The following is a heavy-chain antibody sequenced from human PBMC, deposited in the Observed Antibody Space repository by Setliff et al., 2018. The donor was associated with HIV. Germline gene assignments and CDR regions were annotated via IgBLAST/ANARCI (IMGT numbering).Heavy chain of an antibody. J-gene: IGHJ3*02. CDR2: FDPEDRET. Sequence: GASVKVSCKVSGYTLTELSMHWVRQAPGKGLEWMGGFDPEDRETIYAEKFQGRVTMTEDTSSETAYMELSSLTSEDTAVYYCATDAYYDILTGPTPGALDIWGQGTMVTVSS. CDR1: GYTLTELS. CDR3: ATDAYYDILTGPTPGALDI. V-gene: IGHV1-24*01. D-gene: IGHD3-9*01.